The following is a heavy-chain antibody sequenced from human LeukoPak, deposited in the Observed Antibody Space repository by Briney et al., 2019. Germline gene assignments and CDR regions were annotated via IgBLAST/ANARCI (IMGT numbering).Heavy chain of an antibody. Sequence: GASVKVSCKASGYTFITYYMHWVRQAPGQGLEWTGIINPSGGSTSFAEKFQGRVTMTGDTSTSTVFMELSSLRSEDTAVYYCARGDYDSGHFFDYWGQGTLVTVSS. CDR2: INPSGGST. J-gene: IGHJ4*02. V-gene: IGHV1-46*01. CDR3: ARGDYDSGHFFDY. CDR1: GYTFITYY. D-gene: IGHD3-16*01.